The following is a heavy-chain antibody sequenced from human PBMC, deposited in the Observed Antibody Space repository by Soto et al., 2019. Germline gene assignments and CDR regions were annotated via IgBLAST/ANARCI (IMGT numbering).Heavy chain of an antibody. Sequence: ASVNVSCKASGYTFTTYAIHWVRQAPGQRLELMGWINGVNANTKYSEKFQGRVTITRXXXXTXAXMXLSXXXSEDTAAYYCARDYGSGSYNYWGQGTLVTVSS. V-gene: IGHV1-3*01. CDR2: INGVNANT. CDR1: GYTFTTYA. J-gene: IGHJ4*02. D-gene: IGHD3-10*01. CDR3: ARDYGSGSYNY.